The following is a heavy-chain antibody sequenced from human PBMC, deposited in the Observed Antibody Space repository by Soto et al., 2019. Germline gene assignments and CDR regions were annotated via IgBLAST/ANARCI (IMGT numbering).Heavy chain of an antibody. CDR1: GGSISSGGYY. D-gene: IGHD3-10*01. J-gene: IGHJ4*02. CDR2: IYYSGST. Sequence: QVQLQESGPGLVKPSQTLSLTCTVSGGSISSGGYYWSWIRQHPGKGLEWIGDIYYSGSTYYNPSLNSRVTISVDTSKNRFSLKLSSVTAAVTAVYYCARYREVCASYPLHGFSDWGQGTLVTVSS. CDR3: ARYREVCASYPLHGFSD. V-gene: IGHV4-31*03.